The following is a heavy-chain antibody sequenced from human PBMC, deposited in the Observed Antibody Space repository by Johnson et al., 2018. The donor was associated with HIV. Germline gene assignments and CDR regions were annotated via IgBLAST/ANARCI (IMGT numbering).Heavy chain of an antibody. V-gene: IGHV3-72*01. Sequence: VQLVESGGGLVQPGGSLRLSCAASGFTVSSNYMNWVRQAPGKGLEWVGRTRNKANSYTTEYAASVKGRFTISRDDSKNSLYLQMNSLKTEDTAVYYCVREPRPPNAFDIWGQGTMVTISS. J-gene: IGHJ3*02. CDR1: GFTVSSNY. CDR2: TRNKANSYTT. CDR3: VREPRPPNAFDI. D-gene: IGHD1-26*01.